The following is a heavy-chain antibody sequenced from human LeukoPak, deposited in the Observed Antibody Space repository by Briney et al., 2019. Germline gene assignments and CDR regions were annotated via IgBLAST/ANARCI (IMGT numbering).Heavy chain of an antibody. Sequence: PGGSLRLSCAASGFTVSSNYMIWVRQAPGKGLEWVSVLYSDGTTYYADSVKGRFIISRDNYRNTLSLQMHSLRTEDTAVYYGARREINGYYLSWGQGTLVTVSS. CDR2: LYSDGTT. CDR3: ARREINGYYLS. CDR1: GFTVSSNY. J-gene: IGHJ5*02. V-gene: IGHV3-53*01. D-gene: IGHD3-22*01.